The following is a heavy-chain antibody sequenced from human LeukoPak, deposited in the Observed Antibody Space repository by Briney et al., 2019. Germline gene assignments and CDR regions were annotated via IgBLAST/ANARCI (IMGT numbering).Heavy chain of an antibody. V-gene: IGHV3-11*03. J-gene: IGHJ4*02. Sequence: GGSLRLSCAASGFTFSDYYMSWIRQAPGKGLEWVSYISSSSSYTNYADSVKGRFTMSRDNAKKSLYLQMNSPRAEDTAVYYCARSPRGYYFDYWGQGTLVTVSS. CDR2: ISSSSSYT. CDR1: GFTFSDYY. CDR3: ARSPRGYYFDY.